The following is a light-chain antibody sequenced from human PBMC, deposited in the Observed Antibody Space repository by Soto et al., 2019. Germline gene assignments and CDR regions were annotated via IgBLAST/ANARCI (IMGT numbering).Light chain of an antibody. CDR3: QQSYSTPPYT. CDR1: QYIDNY. J-gene: IGKJ2*01. Sequence: EIQMTQSPSSLSTSVGDRVTITCRASQYIDNYLNWYQQKPGNAPKLLIFAAYNLQSGVPSRFSGSGSGTDFTLTISSLQPDDFATDYCQQSYSTPPYTFGQGTKLDMK. V-gene: IGKV1-39*01. CDR2: AAY.